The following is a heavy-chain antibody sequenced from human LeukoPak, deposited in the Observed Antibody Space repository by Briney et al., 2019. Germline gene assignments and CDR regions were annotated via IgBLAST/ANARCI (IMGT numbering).Heavy chain of an antibody. CDR1: EFTLSDHY. D-gene: IGHD2-15*01. Sequence: GGSLRLSCAASEFTLSDHYMDWARQAPGKGLEWLGRIRNKANSDTTEYGASVQGRFTISRDDSKNSLFLQMNSLKTEDTAVYYCARRRYCSGGNCYSPFDNWGQGTLVTVSS. J-gene: IGHJ4*02. V-gene: IGHV3-72*01. CDR3: ARRRYCSGGNCYSPFDN. CDR2: IRNKANSDTT.